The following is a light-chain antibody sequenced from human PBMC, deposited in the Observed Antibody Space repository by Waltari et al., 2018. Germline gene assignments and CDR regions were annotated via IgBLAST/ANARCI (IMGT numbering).Light chain of an antibody. J-gene: IGKJ1*01. V-gene: IGKV1-9*01. Sequence: DIQLTQSPSFLSASVGDRVTITCRASQGITNYLAWYQQNPGKAPELLIYAASSLQSGVPARFSGSGSGTEFTLTISGLQPEDVATYYCQQLNSYRTFGQGTKVDIK. CDR2: AAS. CDR3: QQLNSYRT. CDR1: QGITNY.